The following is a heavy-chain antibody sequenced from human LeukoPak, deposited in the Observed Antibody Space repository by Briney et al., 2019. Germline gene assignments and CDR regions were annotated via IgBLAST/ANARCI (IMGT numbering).Heavy chain of an antibody. J-gene: IGHJ5*02. Sequence: ASVKVSCKASGYTFNGYYIHWVRQAPGQGLEWMGWINPNSGGTNYAQKFQGRVTMTRDTSISTAYMELSRLRSDDTAVYYCARGGYYGSGNDFRFDPWGQGTLVTVSS. D-gene: IGHD3-10*01. V-gene: IGHV1-2*02. CDR3: ARGGYYGSGNDFRFDP. CDR2: INPNSGGT. CDR1: GYTFNGYY.